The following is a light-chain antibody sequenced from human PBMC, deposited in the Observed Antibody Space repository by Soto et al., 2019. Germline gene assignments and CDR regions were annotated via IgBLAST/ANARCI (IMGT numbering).Light chain of an antibody. CDR1: QGISTY. CDR3: QKYDDAPLT. CDR2: GAS. Sequence: QSPSSLSASVGDRVTITCRASQGISTYLAWYQQKPGEVPKLLIYGASTLQIGVPYRFSGGASGTDFTLTISSLQPEDVADYYCQKYDDAPLTFGGGTKVDIK. J-gene: IGKJ4*01. V-gene: IGKV1-27*01.